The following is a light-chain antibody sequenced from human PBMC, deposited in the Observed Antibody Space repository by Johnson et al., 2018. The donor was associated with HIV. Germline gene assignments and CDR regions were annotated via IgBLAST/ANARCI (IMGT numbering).Light chain of an antibody. V-gene: IGLV1-51*01. J-gene: IGLJ1*01. Sequence: QPVLTQPPSVSAAPGQKVTISCSGSSSNIGHNYVSWYQQVPGTAPKLLIYDNNKRPSGIPDRFSGSKSGTSATLGITGLQTGDEADYYCGTWDSSLRVGVFGTGTKVTGL. CDR3: GTWDSSLRVGV. CDR2: DNN. CDR1: SSNIGHNY.